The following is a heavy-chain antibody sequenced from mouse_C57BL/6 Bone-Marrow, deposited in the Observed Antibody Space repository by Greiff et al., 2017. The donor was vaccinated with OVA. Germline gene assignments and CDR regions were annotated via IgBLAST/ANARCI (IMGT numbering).Heavy chain of an antibody. CDR1: GYTFTSYW. CDR3: ARQAPQYAMGY. D-gene: IGHD3-2*02. J-gene: IGHJ4*01. Sequence: QVQLKQPGAELVMPGASVKLSCKASGYTFTSYWMHWVKQRPGQGLEWIGEIDPSDSYTNYNQKFKGKSTLTVDKSSSTAYMQLSSLTSEDSAVYYCARQAPQYAMGYWGKGTSVTVSS. V-gene: IGHV1-69*01. CDR2: IDPSDSYT.